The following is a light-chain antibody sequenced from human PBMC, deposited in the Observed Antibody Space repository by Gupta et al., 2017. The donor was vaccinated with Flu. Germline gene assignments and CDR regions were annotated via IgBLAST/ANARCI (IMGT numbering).Light chain of an antibody. V-gene: IGLV6-57*03. J-gene: IGLJ3*02. Sequence: NFMLTQPHSVSESPGKTVTISCTRSSGSIASNYVQWYQQRPGSAPTTGSYEENQRPSGVPERFAGSIDSSSNSASLNISGLRTEDEADDDRQSYDISKQWVCGGGTELTVL. CDR2: EEN. CDR3: QSYDISKQWV. CDR1: SGSIASNY.